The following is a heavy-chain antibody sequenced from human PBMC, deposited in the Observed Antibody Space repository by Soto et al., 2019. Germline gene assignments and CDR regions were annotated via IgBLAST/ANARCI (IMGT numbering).Heavy chain of an antibody. J-gene: IGHJ6*02. CDR1: GGSFSTYA. CDR2: IIPIFGTP. Sequence: SVKVSCLASGGSFSTYAIRWVRPPPGQGLEWMGGIIPIFGTPNYAQKFQGRVTITADRSTSTAYLELNSLRSEYTAVYYCAAPRTDGYKVPDPSTYYNSGLDVWGQGTTVTVSS. D-gene: IGHD5-12*01. V-gene: IGHV1-69*06. CDR3: AAPRTDGYKVPDPSTYYNSGLDV.